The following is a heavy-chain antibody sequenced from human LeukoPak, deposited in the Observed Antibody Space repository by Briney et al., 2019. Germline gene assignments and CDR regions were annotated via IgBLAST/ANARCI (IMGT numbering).Heavy chain of an antibody. V-gene: IGHV4-39*01. CDR2: MFYSGTT. D-gene: IGHD3-10*01. CDR3: ARHPNPATYGLYYFDY. J-gene: IGHJ4*02. CDR1: GDSITNTFYY. Sequence: SETLSPTCTVSGDSITNTFYYWAWILQPRGRGLEWFASMFYSGTTYYTSSLKSRVTISVHTSKHQCSLKLTSVTAADTAVDHCARHPNPATYGLYYFDYWGQGSLVTVSS.